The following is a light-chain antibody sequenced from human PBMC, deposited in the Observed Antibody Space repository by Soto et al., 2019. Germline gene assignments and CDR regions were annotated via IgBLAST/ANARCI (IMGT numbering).Light chain of an antibody. V-gene: IGKV3D-20*01. CDR1: QSVASNS. J-gene: IGKJ4*01. CDR2: DSF. Sequence: EIVLTQSPATLSLSPGDRATLSCWASQSVASNSLAWYQERPGLAPRLLIYDSFSRAAGVPERFSGSGSGTDFSLTISRLEPEDFAVYFCQQYGSSPVTFGGGTKVDIK. CDR3: QQYGSSPVT.